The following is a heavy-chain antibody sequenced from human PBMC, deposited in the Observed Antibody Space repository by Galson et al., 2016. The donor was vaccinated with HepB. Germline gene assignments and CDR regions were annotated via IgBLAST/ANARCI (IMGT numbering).Heavy chain of an antibody. D-gene: IGHD3-10*01. J-gene: IGHJ1*01. CDR1: GYPFTKYY. Sequence: SVKVSCKASGYPFTKYYMHWVRQAPGQGLEWMGWISSNNGNTNYAQKFQGRVTMTTDTSTSTAYMELRSLTSDDTAVYYCVRGAQSSFYYAHWGQGTLVTVSS. CDR3: VRGAQSSFYYAH. V-gene: IGHV1-18*04. CDR2: ISSNNGNT.